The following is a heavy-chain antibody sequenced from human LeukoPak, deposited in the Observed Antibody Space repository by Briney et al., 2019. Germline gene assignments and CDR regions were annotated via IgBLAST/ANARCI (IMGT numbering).Heavy chain of an antibody. CDR1: GFTFISYA. CDR3: AKVEDDFWSGYLAY. V-gene: IGHV3-23*01. Sequence: GVLRLSCAASGFTFISYAMSWVRQAPGKGLEWVSAISGSGGSTYYADSVKGRFTISRDNSKNTLYLQMNSLRAEDTAVYYCAKVEDDFWSGYLAYWGQGTLVTVSS. D-gene: IGHD3-3*01. J-gene: IGHJ4*02. CDR2: ISGSGGST.